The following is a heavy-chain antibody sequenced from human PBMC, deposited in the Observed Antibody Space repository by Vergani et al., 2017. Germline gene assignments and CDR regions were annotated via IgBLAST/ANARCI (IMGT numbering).Heavy chain of an antibody. Sequence: EVQLVESGGGLVQPGGSLRLSCAASGFTFSSYSMNWVRQAPGKGLEWVSYISSSSSTIYYADSVKGRFTISRDNAKNSLYLQMNSLRAEDTAVYYCARDLSLVRGIQLRFDYWGQGTLVTVSS. CDR3: ARDLSLVRGIQLRFDY. CDR2: ISSSSSTI. V-gene: IGHV3-48*01. CDR1: GFTFSSYS. D-gene: IGHD5-18*01. J-gene: IGHJ4*02.